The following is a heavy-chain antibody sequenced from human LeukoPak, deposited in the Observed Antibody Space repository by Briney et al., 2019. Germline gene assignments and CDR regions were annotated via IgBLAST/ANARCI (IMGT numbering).Heavy chain of an antibody. D-gene: IGHD3-3*01. Sequence: GSSVKVSCKASGGTFSSYAISWVRQAPGQGLEWMGRIIPIFGTANYAQKFQGRVTITTDESTSTAYMELSSLRSEDTAVYYCARDAYDFWSGYCMGSFDYWGQGTLVTVSS. CDR2: IIPIFGTA. V-gene: IGHV1-69*05. J-gene: IGHJ4*02. CDR3: ARDAYDFWSGYCMGSFDY. CDR1: GGTFSSYA.